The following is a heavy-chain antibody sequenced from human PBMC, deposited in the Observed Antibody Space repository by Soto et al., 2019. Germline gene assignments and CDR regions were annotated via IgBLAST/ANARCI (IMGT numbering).Heavy chain of an antibody. CDR1: GFSFSRYS. CDR2: ISSTTNYI. J-gene: IGHJ4*02. CDR3: ARESEDLTSNFDY. V-gene: IGHV3-21*01. Sequence: GALRVSGADSGFSFSRYSMTWVRQAPGKGLEWVSSISSTTNYIYYADSMKGRFTVSRDNAKNSVYLDMNSLSAEDTAVYYWARESEDLTSNFDYWGQGTLVTVSS.